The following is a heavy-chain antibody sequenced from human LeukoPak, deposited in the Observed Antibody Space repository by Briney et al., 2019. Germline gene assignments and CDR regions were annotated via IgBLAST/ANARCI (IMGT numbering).Heavy chain of an antibody. J-gene: IGHJ4*02. CDR2: INSDGSST. Sequence: PGGSLRLSCAASGFTFNSYWMHWVRQAPGKGLVWVSRINSDGSSTSYADSVKGRFTISRDNAKNTLYLQMNSLRAEDTAVYYCARQRIAAAAPLDYWGQGTLVTVSS. D-gene: IGHD6-13*01. CDR1: GFTFNSYW. CDR3: ARQRIAAAAPLDY. V-gene: IGHV3-74*01.